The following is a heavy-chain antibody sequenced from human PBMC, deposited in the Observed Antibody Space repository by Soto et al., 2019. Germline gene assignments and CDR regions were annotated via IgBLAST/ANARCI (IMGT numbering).Heavy chain of an antibody. CDR3: ARDPVI. V-gene: IGHV4-31*01. D-gene: IGHD3-10*01. CDR2: IYYSGST. CDR1: GGSISSGGYY. Sequence: QVQLQESGPGLVKPSQTLSLTCTVSGGSISSGGYYLSGIRQHPRKCLEWIGYIYYSGSTYYNPSLKSLVTISLASYKNQVSLNLCSVTAANTAVYYCARDPVIWGQGTLVTVSS. J-gene: IGHJ4*02.